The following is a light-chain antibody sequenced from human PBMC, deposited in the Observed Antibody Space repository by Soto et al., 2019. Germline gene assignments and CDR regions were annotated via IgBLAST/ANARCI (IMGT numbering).Light chain of an antibody. Sequence: SSELTQSPSVSVSPGQTARITCSGDALPKKYVYWYQLRPGQAPLLIVYKDNERPSGIPERFSGSSSGPTATLTISGVQAEDEGDYYCQSIDGTGSLYVFGGGTKVTVL. V-gene: IGLV3-25*03. CDR2: KDN. J-gene: IGLJ1*01. CDR1: ALPKKY. CDR3: QSIDGTGSLYV.